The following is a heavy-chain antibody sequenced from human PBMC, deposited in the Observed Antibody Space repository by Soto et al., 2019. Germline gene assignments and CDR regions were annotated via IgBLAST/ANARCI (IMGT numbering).Heavy chain of an antibody. CDR2: ISVFNGNT. D-gene: IGHD2-15*01. Sequence: QVQLVQSGAEVKKPGASLKVSCKTPGYTFTGYRINWVRQAHGHGLEWMGWISVFNGNTKYGQNIQDRVIMSTATSTCTAYMALRSLRSDETAVYYCGRVGSGGIIDSWAQATMLIVSS. CDR1: GYTFTGYR. J-gene: IGHJ3*01. V-gene: IGHV1-18*01. CDR3: GRVGSGGIIDS.